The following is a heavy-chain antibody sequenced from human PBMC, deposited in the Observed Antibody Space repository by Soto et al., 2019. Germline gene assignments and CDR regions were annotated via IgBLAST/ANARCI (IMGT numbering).Heavy chain of an antibody. Sequence: QVQLVQSGAEVKKPGASVKVSCKASGYTFTSYDINWVRQATGQGLEWMGWMNPNSGNTGYAQKFQGSVTMTRNTSISTAYMELSSLRSEDTAVYYCARLTPDFWSGNDAFDIWGQGTMVTVSS. CDR2: MNPNSGNT. V-gene: IGHV1-8*01. J-gene: IGHJ3*02. CDR1: GYTFTSYD. D-gene: IGHD3-3*01. CDR3: ARLTPDFWSGNDAFDI.